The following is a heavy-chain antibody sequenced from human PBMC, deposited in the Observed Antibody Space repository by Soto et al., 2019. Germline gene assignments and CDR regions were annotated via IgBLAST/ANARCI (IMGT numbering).Heavy chain of an antibody. D-gene: IGHD6-13*01. V-gene: IGHV4-59*01. CDR1: GGSISSYY. CDR2: IYYSGST. CDR3: ARAGAVSSSWRAGGMDV. J-gene: IGHJ6*02. Sequence: SETLSLTCTVSGGSISSYYWSWIRQPPGKGLEWIGYIYYSGSTNYNPSLKSRVTISVDTSKNQFSLKLSSVTAADTAVYYCARAGAVSSSWRAGGMDVWGQGTTVTV.